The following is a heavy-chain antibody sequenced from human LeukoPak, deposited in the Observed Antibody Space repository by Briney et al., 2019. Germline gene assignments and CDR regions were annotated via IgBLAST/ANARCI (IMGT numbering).Heavy chain of an antibody. D-gene: IGHD6-6*01. CDR2: ISYDGSNE. CDR3: AKDSSSSNYYYGLDV. Sequence: PGGCLRLSCAASGFTFSSYSMNWVRQAPGTALEWVTSISYDGSNEYYADSVKGRFTISRDNPKNTLYLLMNSLRAEDTAVYYCAKDSSSSNYYYGLDVWGQGTTVTVSS. J-gene: IGHJ6*02. CDR1: GFTFSSYS. V-gene: IGHV3-30*18.